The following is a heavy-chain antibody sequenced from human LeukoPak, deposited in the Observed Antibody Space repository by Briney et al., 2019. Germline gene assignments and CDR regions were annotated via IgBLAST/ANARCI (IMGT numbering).Heavy chain of an antibody. J-gene: IGHJ1*01. CDR3: ALSSGGLDFQH. D-gene: IGHD2-15*01. CDR1: GYTFTVYY. V-gene: IGHV1-2*02. Sequence: ASVKVSCKDSGYTFTVYYMHWVRQAPGQGLEWMGWINPNSGGTNYAQKFQGRVTMTRDTSISTAYMELSRLRSDDTSVYYCALSSGGLDFQHWGQGTLVTVSS. CDR2: INPNSGGT.